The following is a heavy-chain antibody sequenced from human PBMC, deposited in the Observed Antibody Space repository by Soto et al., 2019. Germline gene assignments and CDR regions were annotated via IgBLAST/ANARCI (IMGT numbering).Heavy chain of an antibody. D-gene: IGHD6-13*01. CDR3: ARAPTVWQQLVLGWFDP. CDR2: IIPIFGTA. V-gene: IGHV1-69*01. CDR1: GGTFSSYA. J-gene: IGHJ5*02. Sequence: QVQLVQSGAEVKKPGSSVKVSCKASGGTFSSYAISWVRQAPGQGLEWMGGIIPIFGTANYAQKFQGRVMITADESTSTAYMELSSLRSEDTAVYYCARAPTVWQQLVLGWFDPWGQGTLVTVSS.